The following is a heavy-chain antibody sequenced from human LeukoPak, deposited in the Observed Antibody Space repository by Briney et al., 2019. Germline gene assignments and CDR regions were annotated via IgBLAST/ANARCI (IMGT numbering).Heavy chain of an antibody. J-gene: IGHJ3*02. V-gene: IGHV1-24*01. D-gene: IGHD6-6*01. CDR1: GYTLTELS. CDR3: ARDHSSSGSKPDAFDI. CDR2: FDPEDGET. Sequence: ASVKVSCKVSGYTLTELSMHWVRQAPGKGLEWMGGFDPEDGETIYAQKFQGRVTMTEDTSTDTAYMELSSLRSEDTAVYYCARDHSSSGSKPDAFDIWGQGTMVTVSS.